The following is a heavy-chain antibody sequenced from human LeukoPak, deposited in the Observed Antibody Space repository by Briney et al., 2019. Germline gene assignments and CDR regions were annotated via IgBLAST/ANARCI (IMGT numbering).Heavy chain of an antibody. J-gene: IGHJ4*02. CDR3: ARVESTVEAGTPDY. CDR1: GFTFSDYY. V-gene: IGHV3-11*06. D-gene: IGHD2-15*01. CDR2: ISYSGSHT. Sequence: PGGSLRLSCAASGFTFSDYYMSWIRQAPGKGLEWLSYISYSGSHTTYADSVKGRFTTSRDNAKNSLYLQMDSLRAEDTAVYYCARVESTVEAGTPDYWGQGTLVTVSS.